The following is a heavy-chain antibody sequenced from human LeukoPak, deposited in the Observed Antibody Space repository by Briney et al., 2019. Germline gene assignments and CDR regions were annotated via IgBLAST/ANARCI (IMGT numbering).Heavy chain of an antibody. CDR2: ISYDGSNK. Sequence: GGSLRLSCAASGFTFSSYGMHWVRQAPGKGLEWVAVISYDGSNKYYADSVKGRFTISRDNSKNTLYLQMNSLRAEDTAVYYCAKQYLTSSTSSGWYREENYFDYWGQGTLVTVSS. J-gene: IGHJ4*02. CDR1: GFTFSSYG. CDR3: AKQYLTSSTSSGWYREENYFDY. V-gene: IGHV3-30*18. D-gene: IGHD6-19*01.